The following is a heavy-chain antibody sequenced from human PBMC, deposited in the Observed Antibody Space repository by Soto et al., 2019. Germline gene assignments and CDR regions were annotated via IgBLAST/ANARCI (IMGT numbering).Heavy chain of an antibody. J-gene: IGHJ4*02. D-gene: IGHD6-13*01. Sequence: SETLSLTCAVYGGSFSGYYWSWIRQPPGKGLEWIGEINHSGSTNYNPSLKSRVTISVDTSKNQFSLKLSPVTAADTAVYYCARGLPNRPYSSSWYRGGYYFDYWGQGTLVTVSS. V-gene: IGHV4-34*01. CDR2: INHSGST. CDR1: GGSFSGYY. CDR3: ARGLPNRPYSSSWYRGGYYFDY.